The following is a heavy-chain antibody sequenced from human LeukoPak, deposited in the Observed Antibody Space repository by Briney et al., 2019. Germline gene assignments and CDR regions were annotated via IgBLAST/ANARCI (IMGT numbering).Heavy chain of an antibody. CDR3: ARDKIVGATHFDY. CDR1: VFTFSSYW. J-gene: IGHJ4*02. Sequence: GGSLRLSCAASVFTFSSYWMSWVRQAPGKGLEWVANIKQDGSEIYYVDSVKGRFTISRDNAKNSLYLQMNSLRAEDTAVYYCARDKIVGATHFDYWGQGTLVTVSS. V-gene: IGHV3-7*01. CDR2: IKQDGSEI. D-gene: IGHD1-26*01.